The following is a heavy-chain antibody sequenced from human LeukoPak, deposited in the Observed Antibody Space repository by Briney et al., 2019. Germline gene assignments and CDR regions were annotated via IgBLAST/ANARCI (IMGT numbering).Heavy chain of an antibody. CDR1: GFTVSSNY. CDR2: IYSGGST. D-gene: IGHD3-9*01. J-gene: IGHJ4*02. CDR3: ARAERYDILTGYYRDY. V-gene: IGHV3-66*02. Sequence: GGSLRLSCAASGFTVSSNYMSWVRQAPGKGLEWVSVIYSGGSTYYADSVKGRFTIPRDNSKNTLYLQMNSLRAEDTAVYYCARAERYDILTGYYRDYWGQGTLVTVSS.